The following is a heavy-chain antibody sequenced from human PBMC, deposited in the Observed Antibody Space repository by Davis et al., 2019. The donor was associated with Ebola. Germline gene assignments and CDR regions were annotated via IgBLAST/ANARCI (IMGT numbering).Heavy chain of an antibody. CDR3: AGNTVTTRLDYYGMDV. CDR2: INPSGGST. Sequence: AASVKVSCKASGYTFTSYYMHWVRQAPGQGLEWMGIINPSGGSTSYAQKFQGRVTMTRDTSTSTVYMELSSLRSEDTAVYYCAGNTVTTRLDYYGMDVWGQGTTVTVSS. D-gene: IGHD4-17*01. V-gene: IGHV1-46*01. J-gene: IGHJ6*02. CDR1: GYTFTSYY.